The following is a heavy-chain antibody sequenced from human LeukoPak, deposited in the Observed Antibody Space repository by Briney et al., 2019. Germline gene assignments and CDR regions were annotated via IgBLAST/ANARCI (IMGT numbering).Heavy chain of an antibody. CDR1: GFTFSNAW. V-gene: IGHV3-15*01. Sequence: GGSLRLSCAASGFTFSNAWMSWVRQAPGKGLEWVGRIKSKTDDGTTDYAAPVKGIFTISRDDSKNTLYLQMNSLKTEDTAVYYCTTDIPIITYYYGSGSYYWGQGTLVTVSS. D-gene: IGHD3-10*01. J-gene: IGHJ4*02. CDR2: IKSKTDDGTT. CDR3: TTDIPIITYYYGSGSYY.